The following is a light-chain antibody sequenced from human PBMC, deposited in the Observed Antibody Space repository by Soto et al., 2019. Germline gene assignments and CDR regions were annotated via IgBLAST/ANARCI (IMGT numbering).Light chain of an antibody. Sequence: QSALTQPPSASGSPGQSGTISCTGTSSDVGASKYVSWYQQSPGKAHKLMIYEVSKRPSGVPDRFSGSKSGNTASLTVSGLQAEDEAYYYCTSYVGSTIWVVGGGTTLTVL. CDR3: TSYVGSTIWV. J-gene: IGLJ2*01. CDR1: SSDVGASKY. CDR2: EVS. V-gene: IGLV2-8*01.